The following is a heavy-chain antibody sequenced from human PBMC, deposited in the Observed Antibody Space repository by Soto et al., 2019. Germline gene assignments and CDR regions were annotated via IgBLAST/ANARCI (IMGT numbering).Heavy chain of an antibody. D-gene: IGHD3-3*01. Sequence: PSETLSLTCTVSGGSFKRGSYSWSWIRQPPGKGLEWIGYVYHTGRTSYNPSLKSRVSISMYTSKNQFSLNLHSVTAADTAVYFCARDFAYFDSWGQGTLVTVSS. CDR3: ARDFAYFDS. CDR2: VYHTGRT. CDR1: GGSFKRGSYS. J-gene: IGHJ4*02. V-gene: IGHV4-61*01.